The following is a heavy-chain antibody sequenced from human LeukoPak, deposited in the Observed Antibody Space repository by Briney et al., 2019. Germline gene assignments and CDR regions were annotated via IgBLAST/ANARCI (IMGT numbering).Heavy chain of an antibody. D-gene: IGHD3-22*01. V-gene: IGHV1-46*03. Sequence: ASVKVSCKASGYTFTNYYIHWVRQAPGQGLEWMGIINPSGGSTTYAQNFQGRVTMTRDTSTSTVYMDLSSLRSEDTAVYYCARQYYYDSSGYFLRPDAFGIWGQGTMVTVSS. CDR2: INPSGGST. CDR3: ARQYYYDSSGYFLRPDAFGI. CDR1: GYTFTNYY. J-gene: IGHJ3*02.